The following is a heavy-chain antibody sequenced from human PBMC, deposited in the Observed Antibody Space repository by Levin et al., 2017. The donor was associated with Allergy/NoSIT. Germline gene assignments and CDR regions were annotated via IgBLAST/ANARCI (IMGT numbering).Heavy chain of an antibody. CDR2: IYPRGAT. D-gene: IGHD1-26*01. CDR1: GDSLSTSY. Sequence: SQTLSLPCTVSGDSLSTSYWTWIRQPAGKGLEWIGRIYPRGATDYNSSLRSRVTMSLVTSKNQFSLRLTSVTAADTAVYFCARDRSNHAGKFDYWGPGTLVTVSS. V-gene: IGHV4-4*07. CDR3: ARDRSNHAGKFDY. J-gene: IGHJ4*02.